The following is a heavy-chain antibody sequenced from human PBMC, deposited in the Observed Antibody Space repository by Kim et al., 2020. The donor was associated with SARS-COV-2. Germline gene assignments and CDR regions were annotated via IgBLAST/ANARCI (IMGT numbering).Heavy chain of an antibody. Sequence: SETLSLTCAVYGGSFSGYYWSWIRQPPGKGLEWIGEINHSGSTNYNPSLKSRVTISVDTSKNQFSLKLSSVTAADTAVYYCARSTYYYDSIGYSFWGQGT. CDR3: ARSTYYYDSIGYSF. D-gene: IGHD3-22*01. CDR2: INHSGST. CDR1: GGSFSGYY. V-gene: IGHV4-34*01. J-gene: IGHJ4*02.